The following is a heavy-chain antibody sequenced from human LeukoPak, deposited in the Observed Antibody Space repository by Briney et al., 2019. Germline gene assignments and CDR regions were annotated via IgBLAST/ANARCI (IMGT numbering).Heavy chain of an antibody. CDR2: IIPIFGTA. CDR1: GGTFSSYA. V-gene: IGHV1-69*13. CDR3: ARDRSLTIFGVAHYGMDV. J-gene: IGHJ6*02. D-gene: IGHD3-3*01. Sequence: GASVKVSCKASGGTFSSYATSWVRQAPGQGLEWMGGIIPIFGTANYAQKFQGRVTITADESTSTAYMELSSLRSEDTAVYYCARDRSLTIFGVAHYGMDVWGQGTTVTVSS.